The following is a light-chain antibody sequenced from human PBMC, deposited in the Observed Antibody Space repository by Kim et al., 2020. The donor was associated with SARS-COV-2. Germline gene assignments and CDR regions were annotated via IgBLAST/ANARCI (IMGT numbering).Light chain of an antibody. CDR1: SSDVGGYNY. V-gene: IGLV2-8*01. Sequence: QSALTQPPSASGSPGQSVTISCTGTSSDVGGYNYVSWYQQHPGSAPILIIYEVVKRPSGVPGRFTGSRSGNTASLTVSGLQAEDEADYYCSSYVGSRSWVFGGGTQLTVL. CDR3: SSYVGSRSWV. J-gene: IGLJ3*02. CDR2: EVV.